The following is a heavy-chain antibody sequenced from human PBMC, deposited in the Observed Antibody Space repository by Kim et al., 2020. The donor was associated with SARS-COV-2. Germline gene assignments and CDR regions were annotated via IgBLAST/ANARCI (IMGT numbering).Heavy chain of an antibody. J-gene: IGHJ4*02. CDR1: GGSISNYY. CDR3: ARPPRDGHFDY. Sequence: SETLSLTCTVSGGSISNYYWSWIRQPPGKGLEWIGYIYYSGSANYNPSLKRRVTISVHTSENQFSLKLTSVTAADTAVYYCARPPRDGHFDYWGQATMVT. CDR2: IYYSGSA. V-gene: IGHV4-59*08.